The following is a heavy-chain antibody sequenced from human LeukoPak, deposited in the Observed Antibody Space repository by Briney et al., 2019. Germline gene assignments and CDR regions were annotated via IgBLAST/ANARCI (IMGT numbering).Heavy chain of an antibody. CDR2: ISSDENNK. CDR1: GXTFSSYS. D-gene: IGHD5-24*01. Sequence: GGSLRLSCAASGXTFSSYSVNWVRQAPGKGLEWVSVISSDENNKYYADSVKGRFTISRDNSKNTLYLQMSSLRPEDTAVYYCAKEGRWLQLGGAFDIWGQGAMVTVSS. V-gene: IGHV3-30*18. J-gene: IGHJ3*02. CDR3: AKEGRWLQLGGAFDI.